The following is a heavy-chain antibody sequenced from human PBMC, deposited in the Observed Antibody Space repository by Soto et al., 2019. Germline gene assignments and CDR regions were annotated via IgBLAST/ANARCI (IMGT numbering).Heavy chain of an antibody. Sequence: SVKFACNACGDGFPSYGRRSVRQAPGQRLEWTGWINAGNGNTKYSEKLQGRVTITADNSTSTAYMELSSLRSEDTAVYYCARDRLGYSSNTGFDAFDIWGQGTMVTVS. D-gene: IGHD6-13*01. CDR3: ARDRLGYSSNTGFDAFDI. CDR2: INAGNGNT. CDR1: GDGFPSYG. V-gene: IGHV1-3*01. J-gene: IGHJ3*02.